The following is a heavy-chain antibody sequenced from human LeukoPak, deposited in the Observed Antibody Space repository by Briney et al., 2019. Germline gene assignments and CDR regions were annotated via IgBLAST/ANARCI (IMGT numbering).Heavy chain of an antibody. V-gene: IGHV4-34*01. Sequence: NPSETLSHTCAVYGGSFSGYYWSWIRQPPGKGLEWIGEINHSGSTNYNPSLKSRVTISVDTSKNQFSLKLSSVTAADTAVYYCARGKVLVPATTPKNYFDYWGQGARVTVSS. J-gene: IGHJ4*02. CDR1: GGSFSGYY. D-gene: IGHD2-2*01. CDR3: ARGKVLVPATTPKNYFDY. CDR2: INHSGST.